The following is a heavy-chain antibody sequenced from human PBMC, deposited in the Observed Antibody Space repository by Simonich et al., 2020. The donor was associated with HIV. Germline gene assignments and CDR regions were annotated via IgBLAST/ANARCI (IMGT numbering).Heavy chain of an antibody. J-gene: IGHJ5*02. CDR2: IFHSEST. CDR1: GYSISSGYY. CDR3: ARIEYSSSSEFDP. V-gene: IGHV4-38-2*01. Sequence: QVQLQESSPGLVKPSETLSLTCAVSGYSISSGYYCGWIRQPPGKGLEWIGEIFHSESTNYNPSRKSRVTMSIDTSKNQFSLKLTSVTAADTALYYCARIEYSSSSEFDPWGQGTLVTVSS. D-gene: IGHD6-6*01.